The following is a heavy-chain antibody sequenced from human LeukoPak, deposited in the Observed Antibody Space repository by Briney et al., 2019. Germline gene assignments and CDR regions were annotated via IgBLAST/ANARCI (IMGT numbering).Heavy chain of an antibody. CDR1: GFTFSSYG. J-gene: IGHJ4*02. CDR3: ARDCTNGVCYGTDFDY. CDR2: IWYDGSNK. V-gene: IGHV3-33*01. Sequence: GRALRLSCAASGFTFSSYGMHWVRRAPGKGLEWVAVIWYDGSNKYYADSVKGRFTISRDNSKNTLYLQMNSLRAEDTAVYYCARDCTNGVCYGTDFDYWGQGTLVTVSS. D-gene: IGHD2-8*01.